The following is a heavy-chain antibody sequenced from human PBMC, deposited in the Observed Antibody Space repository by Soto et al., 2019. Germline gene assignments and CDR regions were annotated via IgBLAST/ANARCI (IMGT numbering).Heavy chain of an antibody. Sequence: SGPTLVNPTQTLTLTCTFSGFSLSTSGVDVGWIRQPPGKALEWLTLIYWADDKYYSPSLKSRLTITKDTSKNQVVLTMTNVDPVDTATYYCARIHGPSGNYDLDYWGQGTLVTVSS. J-gene: IGHJ4*02. V-gene: IGHV2-5*02. CDR2: IYWADDK. D-gene: IGHD5-12*01. CDR1: GFSLSTSGVD. CDR3: ARIHGPSGNYDLDY.